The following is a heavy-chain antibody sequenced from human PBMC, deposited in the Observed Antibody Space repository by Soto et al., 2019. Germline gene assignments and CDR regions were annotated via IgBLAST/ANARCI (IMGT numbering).Heavy chain of an antibody. CDR2: ISSSSTYI. V-gene: IGHV3-21*02. J-gene: IGHJ4*02. CDR1: GFTFSSYS. CDR3: VRGGFGELLYRLFDY. Sequence: EVQLVESGGGLVKPGGSLRVSCAASGFTFSSYSMNWVRQAPGKGLDWVSSISSSSTYIYHADSVRGRFTISRDNAKNSLYLQMDSLRAEDTAVYYCVRGGFGELLYRLFDYWGQGTLVTVSS. D-gene: IGHD3-10*01.